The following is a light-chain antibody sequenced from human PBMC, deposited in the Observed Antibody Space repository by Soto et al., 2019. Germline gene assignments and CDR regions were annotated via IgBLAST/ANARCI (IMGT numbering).Light chain of an antibody. V-gene: IGKV1-33*01. Sequence: DIQLTQSPSYLSASVGDRVTITCQASQDIGNYLNWYQQKPGQAPKLLVYDAWTLGTGVPSRFSGSGSGTDFTLTINSLQPEDFATYYCQQFDDLLSFGPGTKVDIK. CDR2: DAW. CDR1: QDIGNY. J-gene: IGKJ3*01. CDR3: QQFDDLLS.